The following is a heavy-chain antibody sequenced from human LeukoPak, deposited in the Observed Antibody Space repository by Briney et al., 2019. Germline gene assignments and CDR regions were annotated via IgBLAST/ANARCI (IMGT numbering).Heavy chain of an antibody. CDR2: IYSRGTT. J-gene: IGHJ4*02. Sequence: SETLSLTCTVSGASISSDYWSWIRRPPAVGLLGLGYIYSRGTTNYNPAPKGPITMSGDTSRNQFSLELPSVTAADSAVYYCARYLRQPGTFFLDHWGQGNLDTVSS. CDR1: GASISSDY. D-gene: IGHD3-16*01. V-gene: IGHV4-59*13. CDR3: ARYLRQPGTFFLDH.